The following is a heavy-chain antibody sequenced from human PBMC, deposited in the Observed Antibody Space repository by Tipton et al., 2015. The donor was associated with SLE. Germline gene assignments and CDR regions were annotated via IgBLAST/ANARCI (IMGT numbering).Heavy chain of an antibody. Sequence: TLSLTCAVYGGSFSGYYWSWIRQPPGKGLEWIGYIYYSGSTNYNPSLKSRVTISVDTSKNQFSLKLSSVTAADTAVYYCATQIKDYGGNSGWYFDLWGRGTLVTVSS. CDR3: ATQIKDYGGNSGWYFDL. CDR1: GGSFSGYY. CDR2: IYYSGST. V-gene: IGHV4-59*01. D-gene: IGHD4-23*01. J-gene: IGHJ2*01.